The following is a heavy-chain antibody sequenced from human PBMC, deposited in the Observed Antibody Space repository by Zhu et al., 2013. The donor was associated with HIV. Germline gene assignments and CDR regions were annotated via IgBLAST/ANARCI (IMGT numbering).Heavy chain of an antibody. Sequence: QVQLVQSGAEVKKPGSSVKVSCKASGGTFSSYAISWVRQAPGQGLEWMGGIIPIFGTANYAQKFQGRVTITADESTSTAYMELSSLRSEDTAVYYCARWAVAGTRWYGYYGMDVWGQGTTVTVSS. CDR1: GGTFSSYA. J-gene: IGHJ6*02. CDR3: ARWAVAGTRWYGYYGMDV. CDR2: IIPIFGTA. V-gene: IGHV1-69*01. D-gene: IGHD6-19*01.